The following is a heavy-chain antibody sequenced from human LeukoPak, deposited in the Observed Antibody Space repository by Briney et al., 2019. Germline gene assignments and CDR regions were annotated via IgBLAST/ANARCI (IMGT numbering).Heavy chain of an antibody. J-gene: IGHJ3*02. V-gene: IGHV4-59*05. CDR3: ARHTLGYCSGGSCPSGAFDI. CDR1: GGSISSYY. CDR2: IHYSGST. D-gene: IGHD2-15*01. Sequence: SETLSLTCTVSGGSISSYYWSWIRQPPGKGLEWIGSIHYSGSTYYNPSLKSRVTISVDTSKNQFSLKLSSVTAADTAVYYCARHTLGYCSGGSCPSGAFDIWGQGTMVTVSS.